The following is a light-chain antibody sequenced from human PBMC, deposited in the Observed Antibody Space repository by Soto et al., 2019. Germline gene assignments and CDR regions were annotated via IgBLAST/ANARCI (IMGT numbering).Light chain of an antibody. Sequence: EIVLTQSPGTLSLSPGERATLSCRASQSVDSNYLAWYQQKPGQAPRLLIYGASRRATGIPDRFSGGGSGTDFTLTISRLEPEDFAVYYCHQYSSGMFGQGTKVEIK. CDR2: GAS. CDR3: HQYSSGM. V-gene: IGKV3-20*01. CDR1: QSVDSNY. J-gene: IGKJ1*01.